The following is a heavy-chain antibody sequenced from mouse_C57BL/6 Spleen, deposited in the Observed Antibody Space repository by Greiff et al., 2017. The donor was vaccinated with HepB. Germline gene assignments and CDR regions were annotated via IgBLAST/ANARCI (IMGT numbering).Heavy chain of an antibody. CDR1: GFTFSDYG. CDR3: ARHAPPYGSSYDYAMDY. V-gene: IGHV5-15*04. Sequence: EVKVEESGGGLVQPGGSLKLSCAASGFTFSDYGMAWVRQAPRKGPEWVAFISNLAYSIYYADTVTGRFTIPRENAKNTLYLEMSSLRSEDTAMYYCARHAPPYGSSYDYAMDYWGQGTSVTVSS. D-gene: IGHD1-1*01. J-gene: IGHJ4*01. CDR2: ISNLAYSI.